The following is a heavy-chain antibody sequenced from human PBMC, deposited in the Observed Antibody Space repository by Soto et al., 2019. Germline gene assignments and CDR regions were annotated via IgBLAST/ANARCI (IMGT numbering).Heavy chain of an antibody. CDR1: GGSVSSGGYH. Sequence: QVQLQEPGPGLVKPSQTLSLTCAVSGGSVSSGGYHWSWIRQHPGKGLEWIGYIDYNGSTYYNPSLKSRVTISIDTSKNQFSLKLSSVTAADTAMYYCARFRLYYGLDVWGQGTTVTVSS. V-gene: IGHV4-31*11. CDR2: IDYNGST. CDR3: ARFRLYYGLDV. D-gene: IGHD6-19*01. J-gene: IGHJ6*02.